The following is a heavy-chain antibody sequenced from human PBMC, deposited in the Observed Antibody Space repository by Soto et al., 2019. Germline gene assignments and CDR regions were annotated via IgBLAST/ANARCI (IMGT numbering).Heavy chain of an antibody. D-gene: IGHD3-3*01. CDR2: ISGSGDNT. Sequence: EVRLLESGGGLVEPGGSLRLSCTGSGFSFETYGMTWVRQAPGKGLEWVSGISGSGDNTYYADSVKGRFTISRDNARKTVNLQLVSLRAEDTATYYCAKDPYVGGYWIGRSCPITSWGQGTLVIVSS. J-gene: IGHJ5*02. CDR3: AKDPYVGGYWIGRSCPITS. V-gene: IGHV3-23*01. CDR1: GFSFETYG.